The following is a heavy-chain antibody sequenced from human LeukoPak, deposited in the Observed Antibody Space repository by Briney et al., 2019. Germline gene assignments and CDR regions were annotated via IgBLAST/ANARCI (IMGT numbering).Heavy chain of an antibody. Sequence: SVKVSCKASGGTFSSYAISWVRQAPGQGLEWMGGIIPIFGTANYAQKFQGRVTITADESTSTAYMELSSLRSKDTAVYYCARGRAGNYDSSGYLTDYWGQGTMVTVSS. CDR2: IIPIFGTA. J-gene: IGHJ4*02. CDR1: GGTFSSYA. V-gene: IGHV1-69*13. D-gene: IGHD3-22*01. CDR3: ARGRAGNYDSSGYLTDY.